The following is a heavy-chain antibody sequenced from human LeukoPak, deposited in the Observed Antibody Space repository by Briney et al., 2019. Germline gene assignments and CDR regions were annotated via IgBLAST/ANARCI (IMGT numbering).Heavy chain of an antibody. Sequence: ASVKVSCKASGYTFTGYYMHWVRQAPGQGLEWMRWINPNSGGTNYAQKFQGRVTMARDPSISTAYMELSRLRSDDTAVYYCARVGAGLNDAFDIWGQGTMVTVSS. CDR2: INPNSGGT. CDR1: GYTFTGYY. D-gene: IGHD1-26*01. CDR3: ARVGAGLNDAFDI. J-gene: IGHJ3*02. V-gene: IGHV1-2*02.